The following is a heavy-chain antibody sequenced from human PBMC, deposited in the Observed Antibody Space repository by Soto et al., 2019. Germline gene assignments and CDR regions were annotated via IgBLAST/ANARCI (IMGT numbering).Heavy chain of an antibody. J-gene: IGHJ4*02. V-gene: IGHV3-7*01. CDR3: ARTPPIYSGRIAESLDFDY. CDR2: IKQDGSEK. D-gene: IGHD5-12*01. Sequence: GGSLRLSCAASGFTFSSYWMSWVRQAPGKGLEWVANIKQDGSEKYYVDSVKGRFTISRDNAKNSLYLQMNSLRAEDTAVYYCARTPPIYSGRIAESLDFDYWGQGTLVTVSS. CDR1: GFTFSSYW.